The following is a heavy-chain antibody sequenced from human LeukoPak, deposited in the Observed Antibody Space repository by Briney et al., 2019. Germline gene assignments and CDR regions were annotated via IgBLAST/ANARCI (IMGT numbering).Heavy chain of an antibody. CDR2: IYHSGST. CDR1: GGSFSGYY. V-gene: IGHV4-34*01. D-gene: IGHD4-17*01. J-gene: IGHJ4*02. Sequence: PSETLSLTCAVYGGSFSGYYWSWIRQPPGKGLEWIGSIYHSGSTYYNPSLKSRVTISVDTSKNQFSLKLSSVTAADTAVYYCARGADYGDSPYWGQGTLVTVSS. CDR3: ARGADYGDSPY.